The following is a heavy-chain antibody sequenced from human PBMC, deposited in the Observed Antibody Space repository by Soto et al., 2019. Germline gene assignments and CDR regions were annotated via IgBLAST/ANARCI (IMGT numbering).Heavy chain of an antibody. Sequence: QVQLVESGGGVVQPGRSLKLSCAASGFTFSSYTMHWVRRAPGKGLEWVTLMSYDGSDKYYADSVKGRFTISRDNSQSRLYLQMNSLRADDTAVYYCARDPGSSGWNYGMDVWGQGTTVTVSS. J-gene: IGHJ6*02. CDR3: ARDPGSSGWNYGMDV. CDR1: GFTFSSYT. CDR2: MSYDGSDK. V-gene: IGHV3-30-3*01. D-gene: IGHD6-19*01.